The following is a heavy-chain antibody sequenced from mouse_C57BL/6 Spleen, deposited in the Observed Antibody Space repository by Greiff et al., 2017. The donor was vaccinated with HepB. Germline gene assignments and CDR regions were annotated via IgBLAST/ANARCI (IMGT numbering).Heavy chain of an antibody. V-gene: IGHV5-16*01. D-gene: IGHD1-1*01. CDR2: INYDGSST. J-gene: IGHJ3*01. CDR1: GFTFSDYY. CDR3: ARGGTVVATPFAY. Sequence: DVKLVESEGGLVQPGSSMKLSCTASGFTFSDYYMAWVRQVPEKGLEWVANINYDGSSTYYLDSLKSRFIISRDNAKNILYLQMSSLKSEDTATYYCARGGTVVATPFAYWGQGTLVTVSA.